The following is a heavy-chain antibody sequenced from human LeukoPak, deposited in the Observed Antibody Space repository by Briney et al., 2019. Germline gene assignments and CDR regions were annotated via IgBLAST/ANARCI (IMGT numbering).Heavy chain of an antibody. CDR1: GFSFSSNS. CDR2: ISGVGGGT. J-gene: IGHJ4*02. Sequence: GGSLRLSCGASGFSFSSNSMNWVPQAPGKGLEWVSAISGVGGGTYYADSVKGRFTISRDISKNTLYLQMNNLRAEDTAVYYCAKIWDYWGQGTLVTVSS. V-gene: IGHV3-23*01. CDR3: AKIWDY.